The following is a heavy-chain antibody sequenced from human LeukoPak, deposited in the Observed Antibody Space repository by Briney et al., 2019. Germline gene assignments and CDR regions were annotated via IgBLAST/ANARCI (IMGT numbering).Heavy chain of an antibody. CDR1: GYTFTGYD. CDR3: ARVTYSSSLFDY. J-gene: IGHJ4*02. Sequence: GASVKVSCKASGYTFTGYDMHWVRQAPGQGLEWMGWINPNSGGTNYAQKFQGRVTMTRDTSISTAYMELSRLRSDDTAVYYCARVTYSSSLFDYWGQGTLVTVSS. V-gene: IGHV1-2*02. CDR2: INPNSGGT. D-gene: IGHD6-13*01.